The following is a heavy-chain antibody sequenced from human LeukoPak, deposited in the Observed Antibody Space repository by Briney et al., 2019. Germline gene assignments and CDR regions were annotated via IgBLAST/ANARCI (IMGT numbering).Heavy chain of an antibody. D-gene: IGHD2-21*02. Sequence: GGSLRLSCAASGFTFSSYGMSWVRQAPGKGLEWVSAISASGGSTYYADSVKGRFTISRDNSKNTLYLQVNSLRAEDTAVYYCAKSRVGGDCYFDYWGQGTLVTVSS. CDR1: GFTFSSYG. V-gene: IGHV3-23*01. CDR2: ISASGGST. J-gene: IGHJ4*02. CDR3: AKSRVGGDCYFDY.